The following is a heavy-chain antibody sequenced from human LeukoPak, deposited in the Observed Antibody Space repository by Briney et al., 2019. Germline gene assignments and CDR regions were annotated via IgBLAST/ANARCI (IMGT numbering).Heavy chain of an antibody. CDR3: AREDGNYSRYFDY. V-gene: IGHV3-30*02. Sequence: GGSLRLSCAASGFTFSSYGMHWVRQAPGKGLEWVAFVRYDGSNKYYADSVKGRFTISRDNSKNTLYLQMNSLRAEDTAVYYCAREDGNYSRYFDYWGQGTLVTVSS. CDR2: VRYDGSNK. CDR1: GFTFSSYG. D-gene: IGHD1-26*01. J-gene: IGHJ4*02.